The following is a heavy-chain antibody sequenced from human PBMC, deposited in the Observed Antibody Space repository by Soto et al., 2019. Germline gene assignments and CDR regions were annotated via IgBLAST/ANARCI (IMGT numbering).Heavy chain of an antibody. CDR3: ARDYYDSSGLFDY. D-gene: IGHD3-22*01. J-gene: IGHJ4*02. CDR1: GFTFSSYG. V-gene: IGHV3-33*01. Sequence: QVQLVESGGGVVQPGRSLRLSCAASGFTFSSYGMHWVRQAPGKGLEWVAVIWYDGSNKYCADSVKGRFTISRDNSKNTLYLQMNSLRAEDTAVYYCARDYYDSSGLFDYWGQGTLVTVSS. CDR2: IWYDGSNK.